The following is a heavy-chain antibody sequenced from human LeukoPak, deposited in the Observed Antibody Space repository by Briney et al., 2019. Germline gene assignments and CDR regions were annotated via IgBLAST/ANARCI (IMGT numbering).Heavy chain of an antibody. V-gene: IGHV4-34*01. D-gene: IGHD6-13*01. CDR2: INHSGST. J-gene: IGHJ5*02. CDR1: GGSFSGYY. CDR3: ARGPSKGGIAAAVP. Sequence: QSSETLSLTCAVYGGSFSGYYWSWIRQPPGKGLEWIGEINHSGSTNYNPSLKSRVTISVDTSKNQFSLKLSSVTAADTAVYYCARGPSKGGIAAAVPWGQGTLVTVSS.